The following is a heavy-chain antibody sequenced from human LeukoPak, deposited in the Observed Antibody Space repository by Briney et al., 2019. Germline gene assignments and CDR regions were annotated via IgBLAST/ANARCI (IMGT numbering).Heavy chain of an antibody. CDR3: ARGGGSYREYYGMDV. CDR1: GGTCSSDA. J-gene: IGHJ6*02. Sequence: ASVKVSCKADGGTCSSDAVSWVRRAPGQGLKWMGRIIPILGIANYAQKFQGRVTITADKSTSTAYMELSSLRSEDTAVYYCARGGGSYREYYGMDVWGQGTTVTVSS. CDR2: IIPILGIA. D-gene: IGHD1-26*01. V-gene: IGHV1-69*04.